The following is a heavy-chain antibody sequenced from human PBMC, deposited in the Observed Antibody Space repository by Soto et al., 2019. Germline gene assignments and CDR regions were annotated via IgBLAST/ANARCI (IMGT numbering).Heavy chain of an antibody. CDR1: GGSISSGDYY. V-gene: IGHV4-30-4*01. Sequence: QVQLQESGPGLVKPSQTLSLTCTVSGGSISSGDYYWSWIRQPPGKGLEWIGYIYYSGSTYYNPSLKSRVTISVDTSKNQFSLKLSSVTAADTAVYYCARDRGGDGAHNSWAFDIWGQGTMVTVSS. CDR3: ARDRGGDGAHNSWAFDI. CDR2: IYYSGST. J-gene: IGHJ3*02. D-gene: IGHD2-15*01.